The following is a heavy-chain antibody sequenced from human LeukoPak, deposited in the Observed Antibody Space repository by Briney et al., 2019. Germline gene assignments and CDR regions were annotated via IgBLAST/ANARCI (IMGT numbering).Heavy chain of an antibody. CDR1: GFMFSSNW. Sequence: GGSLRLSCAASGFMFSSNWMSWVRQLPGKGVEWVSGIRHSGVDSSYADSVKGRFTISRDNSKNMLYLQMNSLRDDATGVYYCARDRRATPMYFFDFWGQGTPVTVSS. D-gene: IGHD2-15*01. J-gene: IGHJ4*02. V-gene: IGHV3-23*01. CDR3: ARDRRATPMYFFDF. CDR2: IRHSGVDS.